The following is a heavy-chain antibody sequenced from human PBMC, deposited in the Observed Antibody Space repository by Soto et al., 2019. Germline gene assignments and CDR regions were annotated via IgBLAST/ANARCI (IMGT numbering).Heavy chain of an antibody. CDR3: ARISSGRPNLDH. D-gene: IGHD3-22*01. CDR1: GGSISSSNW. CDR2: IHPSGNT. Sequence: QVQLQESGPGLVKPSGTLSLTCAVSGGSISSSNWWSWVRQPPGKGLEWIGEIHPSGNTNYNPSLRSRVTISVDKSRNQFSLNLSSVTAADTAVYYCARISSGRPNLDHWGQGTLVTVSS. J-gene: IGHJ4*02. V-gene: IGHV4-4*02.